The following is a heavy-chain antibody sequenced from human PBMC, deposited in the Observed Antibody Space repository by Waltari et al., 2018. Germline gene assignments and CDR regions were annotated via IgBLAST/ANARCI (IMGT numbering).Heavy chain of an antibody. J-gene: IGHJ3*02. CDR3: ARGVVGTSSWYGHDAFDI. V-gene: IGHV1-69*08. Sequence: QVQLVQSGAEVKKPGSSVKVSCKASGGTFSSYAISWVRQAPGQGLEWMGRFIPILGTANDEQKFQGRFTITAEKSTSTAYMELSSLRSEDTAVYYCARGVVGTSSWYGHDAFDIWGQGTTVTVSS. CDR1: GGTFSSYA. CDR2: FIPILGTA. D-gene: IGHD6-13*01.